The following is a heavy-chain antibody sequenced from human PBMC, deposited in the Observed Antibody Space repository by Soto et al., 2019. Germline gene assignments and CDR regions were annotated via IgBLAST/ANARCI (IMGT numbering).Heavy chain of an antibody. Sequence: PETLSLTCTVSGGSISSYYWSWIRQPPGKGLEWIGYIYYSGSTNYNPSLKSRVTISVDTSKNQFSLKLSSVTAADTAVYYCARACGGDCYYYYYGMDVWGQGTTVTVSS. J-gene: IGHJ6*02. CDR2: IYYSGST. V-gene: IGHV4-59*08. CDR3: ARACGGDCYYYYYGMDV. CDR1: GGSISSYY. D-gene: IGHD2-21*02.